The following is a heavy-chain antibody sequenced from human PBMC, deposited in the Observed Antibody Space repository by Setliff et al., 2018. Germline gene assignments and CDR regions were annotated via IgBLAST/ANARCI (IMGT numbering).Heavy chain of an antibody. CDR2: IHFRGTT. V-gene: IGHV4-39*01. J-gene: IGHJ4*02. CDR3: ARVGVTSGWAY. D-gene: IGHD6-19*01. Sequence: SSETLSLTCIVSGGYIGGTSYYWGWIRQPPGKGLEWIGSIHFRGTTYYNPSLNSQVTISVDTSKNQFSLNLNSVTAADTAVYYCARVGVTSGWAYWGRGTLVTVSS. CDR1: GGYIGGTSYY.